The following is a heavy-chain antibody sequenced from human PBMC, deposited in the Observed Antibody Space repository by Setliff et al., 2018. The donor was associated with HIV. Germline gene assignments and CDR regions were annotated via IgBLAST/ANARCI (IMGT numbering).Heavy chain of an antibody. V-gene: IGHV3-23*01. CDR3: AKLDYYDYSGSWARKVAIDF. CDR1: GLTLSNSA. D-gene: IGHD3-22*01. CDR2: IQSGGII. Sequence: HPGGSLRLSCAASGLTLSNSAMTWVRQKPGRGLEWVSLIQSGGIIYYADSVKGRFTISRDNSNNTLSLQMSSLRAEDTALYYCAKLDYYDYSGSWARKVAIDFWGRGTMVTVSS. J-gene: IGHJ3*01.